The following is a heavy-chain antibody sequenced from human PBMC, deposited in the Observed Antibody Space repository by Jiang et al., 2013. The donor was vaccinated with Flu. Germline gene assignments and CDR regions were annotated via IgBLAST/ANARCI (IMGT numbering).Heavy chain of an antibody. J-gene: IGHJ6*02. CDR2: ISYDGSNK. V-gene: IGHV3-30-3*01. D-gene: IGHD4-11*01. CDR3: ARDIDSNHYYYYYGMDV. CDR1: GFTFSSYA. Sequence: LVESGGGVVQPGRSLRLSCAASGFTFSSYAMHWVRQAPGKGLEWVAVISYDGSNKYYADSVKGRFTISRDNSKNTLYLQMNSLRAEDTAVYYCARDIDSNHYYYYYGMDVWGQGTTVTVSS.